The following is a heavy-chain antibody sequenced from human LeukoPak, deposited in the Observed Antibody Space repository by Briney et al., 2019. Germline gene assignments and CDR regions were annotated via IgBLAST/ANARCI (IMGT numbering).Heavy chain of an antibody. CDR2: VYYSGLT. Sequence: SETLSLTCTVSGDSINSSNYNWGWIRQPPRRGPEWLASVYYSGLTYDNSSLKSRVSISVDTSKNQFSLKLTSVTAADTAVYYCARVAYGSGSRLIDCWGQGTLVTISS. V-gene: IGHV4-39*07. D-gene: IGHD3-10*01. CDR3: ARVAYGSGSRLIDC. J-gene: IGHJ4*02. CDR1: GDSINSSNYN.